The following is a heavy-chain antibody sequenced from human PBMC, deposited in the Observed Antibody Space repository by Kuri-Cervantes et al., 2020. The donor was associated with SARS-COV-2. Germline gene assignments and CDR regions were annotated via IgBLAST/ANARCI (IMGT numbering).Heavy chain of an antibody. D-gene: IGHD2-8*01. Sequence: SETLSLTCAVSGGSISSSNWWSWVRQPPGKGLEWVGESYHNGSTNYNPSLKSRVTISVNTSKNQFSLKLSSVTAADTAVYYCARGRVLYYYMDVWGKGTTVTVSS. CDR1: GGSISSSNW. CDR3: ARGRVLYYYMDV. V-gene: IGHV4-4*02. CDR2: SYHNGST. J-gene: IGHJ6*03.